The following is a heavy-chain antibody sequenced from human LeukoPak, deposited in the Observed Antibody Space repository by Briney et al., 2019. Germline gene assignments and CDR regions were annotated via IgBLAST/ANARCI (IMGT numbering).Heavy chain of an antibody. V-gene: IGHV3-48*03. D-gene: IGHD6-13*01. CDR1: GFTFSSYE. Sequence: GGSLRLSCAASGFTFSSYEMKWVRQAPGKGLEWVSYISSSGSTIYYADSVKGRFTISRDNAKNSLYLQMNSLRAEDTAVYNCVREASGGTKGVSGTFDIWGQGTMVTVSS. J-gene: IGHJ3*02. CDR2: ISSSGSTI. CDR3: VREASGGTKGVSGTFDI.